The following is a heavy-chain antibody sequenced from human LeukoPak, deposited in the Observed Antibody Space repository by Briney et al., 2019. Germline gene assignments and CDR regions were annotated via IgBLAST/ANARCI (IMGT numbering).Heavy chain of an antibody. CDR1: GGSFSGYY. J-gene: IGHJ5*02. D-gene: IGHD2-2*03. V-gene: IGHV4-34*01. Sequence: PSETLSLTCAVYGGSFSGYYWSWIRQPPGKGLEWIGEINHSGSTNYNPSLKSRVTISVDTSKNQFSLKLSSVTAADTAVYYCARSDGYCSSTSCFEPLGDDPWGQGTLVTVSS. CDR2: INHSGST. CDR3: ARSDGYCSSTSCFEPLGDDP.